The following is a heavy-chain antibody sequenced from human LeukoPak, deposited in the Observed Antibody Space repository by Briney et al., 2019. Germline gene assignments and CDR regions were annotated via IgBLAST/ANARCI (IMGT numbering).Heavy chain of an antibody. CDR1: GYTFTSYD. D-gene: IGHD5-24*01. Sequence: GASVKVSCKASGYTFTSYDINWVRQGTGQGLEWMGWMNPNSGNTGYAQKLQGRVTMTRTSTIGTAYMELSSLRSEDTAVYYCARSFGRWLQSYWGQGTLVTVSS. J-gene: IGHJ4*02. CDR2: MNPNSGNT. V-gene: IGHV1-8*01. CDR3: ARSFGRWLQSY.